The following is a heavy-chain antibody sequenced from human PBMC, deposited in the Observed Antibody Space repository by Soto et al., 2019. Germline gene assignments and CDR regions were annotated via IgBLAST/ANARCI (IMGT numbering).Heavy chain of an antibody. Sequence: SETLSLTCAVSGYSISSGYYWGWIRQPPGKGLEWIGSIYHSGSTYYNPSLKSRVTMSVDTSKNQFSLKLSSVTAADTAVYYCARGTENWFDPWGQGTLVTVSS. V-gene: IGHV4-38-2*01. J-gene: IGHJ5*02. CDR2: IYHSGST. CDR3: ARGTENWFDP. CDR1: GYSISSGYY. D-gene: IGHD3-10*01.